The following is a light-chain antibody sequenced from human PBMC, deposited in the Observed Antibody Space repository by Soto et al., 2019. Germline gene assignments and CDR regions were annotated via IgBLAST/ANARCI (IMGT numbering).Light chain of an antibody. V-gene: IGKV1-5*01. Sequence: DIQVTQSPSTLSASVGDRVTITCRASESIKGWLAWYQQKPGKAPKLLIYDASSLQGGVPSRCSGSGSGTEFTLTISSLQPDDFATYYCQQYTNGWTFGQGTKVEIK. CDR1: ESIKGW. CDR2: DAS. J-gene: IGKJ1*01. CDR3: QQYTNGWT.